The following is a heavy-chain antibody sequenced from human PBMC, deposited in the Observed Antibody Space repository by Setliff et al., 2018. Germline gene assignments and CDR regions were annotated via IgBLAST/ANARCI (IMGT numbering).Heavy chain of an antibody. CDR1: GGPINTGSYY. J-gene: IGHJ4*02. D-gene: IGHD4-17*01. Sequence: SETLSLTCTVSGGPINTGSYYWSWIRQPAGKGLEWIGQIYTRGSTNENPSLKSRVTISVDTSKNQVFLRLTSVTAADTAVYYCARATGFGELFLWGQGTLVTVSS. CDR2: IYTRGST. CDR3: ARATGFGELFL. V-gene: IGHV4-61*09.